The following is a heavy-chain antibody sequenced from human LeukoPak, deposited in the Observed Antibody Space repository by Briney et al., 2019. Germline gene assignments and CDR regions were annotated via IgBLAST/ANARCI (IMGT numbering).Heavy chain of an antibody. D-gene: IGHD3-22*01. CDR3: ARPEGSGYYKYLQH. V-gene: IGHV3-21*01. CDR1: GFTFSSYS. Sequence: PGGSLRLSCAASGFTFSSYSMNWVRQAPGKGLEWVSSISSSSSYIYYADSVKGRFTISRDNAKNSLYLQMNSLRAEDTAVYYCARPEGSGYYKYLQHWGQGTLVTVSS. J-gene: IGHJ1*01. CDR2: ISSSSSYI.